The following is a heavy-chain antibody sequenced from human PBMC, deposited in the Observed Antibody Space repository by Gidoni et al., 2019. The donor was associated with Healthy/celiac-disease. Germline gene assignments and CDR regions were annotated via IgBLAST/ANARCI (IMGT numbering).Heavy chain of an antibody. CDR3: ATLMDTAMAPFDY. CDR1: GFTFSDYY. J-gene: IGHJ4*02. D-gene: IGHD5-18*01. CDR2: ISSSSSYT. Sequence: QVQLVESGGGLVKPGGSLRLSCAAPGFTFSDYYMSWIRQAPGKGLEWVSYISSSSSYTNYADAVKGRFTISRDNAKNSLYLQMNSLRAEDTAVYYCATLMDTAMAPFDYWGQGTLVTVSS. V-gene: IGHV3-11*06.